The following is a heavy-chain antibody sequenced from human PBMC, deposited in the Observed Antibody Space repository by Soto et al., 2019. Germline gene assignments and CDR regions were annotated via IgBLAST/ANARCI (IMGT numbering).Heavy chain of an antibody. CDR2: IIPIFGTA. V-gene: IGHV1-69*13. J-gene: IGHJ3*02. D-gene: IGHD6-13*01. CDR3: ASSIAAGNAFDI. Sequence: ASVKVSCKASGGTFSSYAISWVRQAPGQGLEWMGGIIPIFGTANYAQKFQSRVTITADESTSTAYMELSSLRSEDTAVYYCASSIAAGNAFDIWGQGTMVTVSS. CDR1: GGTFSSYA.